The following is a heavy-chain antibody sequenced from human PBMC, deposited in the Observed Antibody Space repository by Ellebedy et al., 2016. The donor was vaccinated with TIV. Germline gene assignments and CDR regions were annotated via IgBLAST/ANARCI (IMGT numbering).Heavy chain of an antibody. CDR2: INPNTGDT. Sequence: AASVKVSCKASGYNFTGYHIHWVRQAPGQGLEWMGWINPNTGDTNYAQRFQGRVTMTRDKSISTAFMELGRLTSDDTAVYYCASRAVGDVGYSEFWGQGSLVIVSS. D-gene: IGHD2-21*01. V-gene: IGHV1-2*02. J-gene: IGHJ4*02. CDR1: GYNFTGYH. CDR3: ASRAVGDVGYSEF.